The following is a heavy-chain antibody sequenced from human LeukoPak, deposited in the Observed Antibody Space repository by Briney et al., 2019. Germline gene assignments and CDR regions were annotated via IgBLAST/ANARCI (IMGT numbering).Heavy chain of an antibody. CDR3: ARDFRYCSGGSCYSYFDY. CDR2: IYYSGST. CDR1: GGSISSYY. D-gene: IGHD2-15*01. V-gene: IGHV4-59*12. J-gene: IGHJ4*02. Sequence: PSETLSLTCTVSGGSISSYYWSWIRQPPGKGLEWIGYIYYSGSTNYNPSLKSRVTISVDTSKNQFSLKLSSVTAADTAIYYCARDFRYCSGGSCYSYFDYWGQGTLVTVSS.